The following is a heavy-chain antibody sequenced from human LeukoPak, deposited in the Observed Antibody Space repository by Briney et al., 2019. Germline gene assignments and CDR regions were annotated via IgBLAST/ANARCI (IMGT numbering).Heavy chain of an antibody. V-gene: IGHV3-9*01. D-gene: IGHD3-16*01. CDR1: GFTFDDFA. CDR2: ISWNGGSV. Sequence: GGSLRLSCAASGFTFDDFAIHWVRQVPGKGLEWVSGISWNGGSVGYADSVKGRFTISRDNAKNSLYLQMNTLRAEDTALYYCAKAKSWGATPYYFDSWSQGTLVTVSS. CDR3: AKAKSWGATPYYFDS. J-gene: IGHJ4*02.